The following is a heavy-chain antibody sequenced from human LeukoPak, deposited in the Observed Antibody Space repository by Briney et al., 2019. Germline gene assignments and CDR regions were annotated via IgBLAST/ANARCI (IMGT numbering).Heavy chain of an antibody. CDR3: AKGKSGSYYFYMDV. CDR1: GFTFSFYT. CDR2: ISDGGSEI. J-gene: IGHJ6*03. Sequence: GGSLRLSCEASGFTFSFYTMNWVRQAPGKGLEWVSSISDGGSEIYYSDSVKGRFAVPRDDAQNSLSLQMNSLRVEDTGIYYCAKGKSGSYYFYMDVWGKGSTVTVSS. V-gene: IGHV3-21*06.